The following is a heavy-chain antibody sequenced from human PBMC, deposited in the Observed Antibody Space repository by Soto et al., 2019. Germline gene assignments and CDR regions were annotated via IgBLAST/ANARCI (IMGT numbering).Heavy chain of an antibody. CDR1: DDSSSSYT. D-gene: IGHD3-3*01. CDR2: IDSSGGT. CDR3: DREADFGTHVNDY. J-gene: IGHJ4*02. Sequence: SETLTLTCTVSDDSSSSYTWSWIRQPPGRRLEWIGYIDSSGGTSYNPSLKSGVTISVDTSKNQFSLKLSSVTAANTAVFYCDREADFGTHVNDYWGQGVLVTAPQ. V-gene: IGHV4-4*08.